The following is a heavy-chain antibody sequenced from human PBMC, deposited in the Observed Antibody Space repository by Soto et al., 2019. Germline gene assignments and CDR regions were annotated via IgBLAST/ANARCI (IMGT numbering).Heavy chain of an antibody. CDR3: VKNRWYTYYAFDY. CDR2: LGKTGA. V-gene: IGHV3-23*01. D-gene: IGHD6-13*01. CDR1: GFTFSSHA. J-gene: IGHJ4*02. Sequence: EVQLLESGGGLVQPGGSLRLSCAASGFTFSSHAMSWVRQSPVKGLELVASLGKTGAYYADSVKGPFSISRDTSKSTLFLQLNNVRADYSAIYYCVKNRWYTYYAFDYWGQGTLVTVSS.